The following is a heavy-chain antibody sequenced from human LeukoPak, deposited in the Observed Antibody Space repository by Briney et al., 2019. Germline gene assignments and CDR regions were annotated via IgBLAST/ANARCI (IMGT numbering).Heavy chain of an antibody. Sequence: PSETLSLTCTVSGGSISSYYWSWIGQPPGKGLEWIGYIYYSGSTNYNPSLKSRVTISVDTSKNQFSLKLSSVTAADTAVYYCARHFGHYDSSGYEYYFDYWGQGTLVTVSS. CDR1: GGSISSYY. J-gene: IGHJ4*02. V-gene: IGHV4-59*08. CDR2: IYYSGST. D-gene: IGHD3-22*01. CDR3: ARHFGHYDSSGYEYYFDY.